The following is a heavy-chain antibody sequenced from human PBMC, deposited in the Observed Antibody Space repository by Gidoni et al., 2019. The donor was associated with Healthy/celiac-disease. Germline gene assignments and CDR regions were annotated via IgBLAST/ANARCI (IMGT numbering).Heavy chain of an antibody. CDR1: GYSFTSYW. J-gene: IGHJ4*02. CDR3: ARHVDYRVGGLYGDRIDY. V-gene: IGHV5-10-1*01. CDR2: IDPSDSYT. Sequence: EVQLVQSGAEVKKPGESLRISCKGSGYSFTSYWISWVRQMPGKGLEWMGRIDPSDSYTNYSPSFQGHVTISADKSISTAYLQWSSLKASDTAMYYCARHVDYRVGGLYGDRIDYWGQGTLVTVSS. D-gene: IGHD4-17*01.